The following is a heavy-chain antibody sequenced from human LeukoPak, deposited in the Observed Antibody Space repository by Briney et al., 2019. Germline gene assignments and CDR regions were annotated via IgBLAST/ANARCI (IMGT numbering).Heavy chain of an antibody. CDR2: ISAYNGNT. D-gene: IGHD5-24*01. Sequence: ASVKVSCKASGYTFTSYGISWVRQAPGQGLEWMGWISAYNGNTNYAQKLQGRVTMTTDTSTSTAYMELRSLRSDDTAVYYCARGGGFDGPNYYYGMDVWGKGTTVTVSS. CDR3: ARGGGFDGPNYYYGMDV. CDR1: GYTFTSYG. V-gene: IGHV1-18*04. J-gene: IGHJ6*04.